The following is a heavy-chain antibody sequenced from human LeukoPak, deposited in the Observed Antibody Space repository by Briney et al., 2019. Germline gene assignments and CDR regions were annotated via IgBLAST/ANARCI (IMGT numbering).Heavy chain of an antibody. J-gene: IGHJ4*02. Sequence: ASVKVSCKPSGYTFTSYGISWVRQAPGQGLEWMGWISAYNGNTNYAQKLQGRVTMTTDTSTSTAYMELRSLRSDDTAVYYCARVRHYGSGSYYRPSNFDYWGQGTLVTVSS. CDR3: ARVRHYGSGSYYRPSNFDY. CDR2: ISAYNGNT. D-gene: IGHD3-10*01. V-gene: IGHV1-18*04. CDR1: GYTFTSYG.